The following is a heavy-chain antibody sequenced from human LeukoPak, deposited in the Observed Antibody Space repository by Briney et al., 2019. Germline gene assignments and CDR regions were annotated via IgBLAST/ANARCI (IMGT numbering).Heavy chain of an antibody. D-gene: IGHD1-7*01. CDR2: MRKKINGYTT. CDR3: GRVMQNYAIES. V-gene: IGHV3-72*01. CDR1: GFSFSDHY. J-gene: IGHJ4*02. Sequence: PGGSLRLSCAASGFSFSDHYMDWVRQAPGKGLEWVGRMRKKINGYTTEYGASVKGRFTVSGDESKNSVYLQMDSLTTEDTAVYYCGRVMQNYAIESWGQGTLVTVSA.